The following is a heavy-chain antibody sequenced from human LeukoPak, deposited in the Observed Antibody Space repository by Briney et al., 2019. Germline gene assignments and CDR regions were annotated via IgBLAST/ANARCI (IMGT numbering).Heavy chain of an antibody. CDR2: ISSSGSTI. CDR3: ARDTWSGGSGSYYLSV. J-gene: IGHJ6*02. CDR1: GFTFSDYY. D-gene: IGHD3-10*01. Sequence: GGSLRLSCAASGFTFSDYYMSWIRQAPGKGLEWVSYISSSGSTIYYADSVKGRFTISRDNSKNTLYLQMNSLRAEDTAVYYCARDTWSGGSGSYYLSVWGQGTTVTVSS. V-gene: IGHV3-11*04.